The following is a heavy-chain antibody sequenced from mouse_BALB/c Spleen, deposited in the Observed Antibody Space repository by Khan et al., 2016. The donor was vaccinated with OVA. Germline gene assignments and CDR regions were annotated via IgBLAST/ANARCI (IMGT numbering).Heavy chain of an antibody. J-gene: IGHJ4*01. CDR2: ISSAGTFT. V-gene: IGHV5-6*01. CDR1: GFTFSTYG. D-gene: IGHD1-1*01. CDR3: GRHWVGSMDY. Sequence: EVELVESGGDLVKPGGSLKLSCAASGFTFSTYGMSWVRQTPDKRLEWVATISSAGTFTSYPDSVKGRFTISRDNAKSTLSLHVNSLRSEETAMYYCGRHWVGSMDYWGQGTSLTVAA.